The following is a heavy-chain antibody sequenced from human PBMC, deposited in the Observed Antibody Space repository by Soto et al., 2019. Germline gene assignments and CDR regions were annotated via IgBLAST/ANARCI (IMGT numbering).Heavy chain of an antibody. D-gene: IGHD1-26*01. CDR1: GFTFRDFY. V-gene: IGHV3-11*01. CDR2: ISGSGSNI. Sequence: PGGSLRLSCAASGFTFRDFYMTWIRRAPGRGLECLSYISGSGSNIHYAYSVKGRFTISRDNAKNSLYLQMDGLRADDTATYYCARTAWELGVRFDYWGQGALVTVSS. J-gene: IGHJ4*02. CDR3: ARTAWELGVRFDY.